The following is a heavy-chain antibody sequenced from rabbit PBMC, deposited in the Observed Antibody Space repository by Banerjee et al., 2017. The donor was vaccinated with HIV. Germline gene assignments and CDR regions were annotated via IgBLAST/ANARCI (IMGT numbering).Heavy chain of an antibody. Sequence: QEQLEESGGDLVKPGASLTLTCTASGFTFSGSYWICWVRQAPGKGLEWIGDIYPVFGITNYANWVKGRFTISSDNAQNTVDLQMNSLTPADTATYFCARNANGGWDLWGPGTLVTVS. CDR1: GFTFSGSYW. J-gene: IGHJ4*01. CDR3: ARNANGGWDL. V-gene: IGHV1S45*01. D-gene: IGHD4-1*01. CDR2: IYPVFGIT.